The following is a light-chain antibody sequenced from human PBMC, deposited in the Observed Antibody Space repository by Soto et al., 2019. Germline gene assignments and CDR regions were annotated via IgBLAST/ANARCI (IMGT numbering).Light chain of an antibody. Sequence: PGERATLSCRASQSVRSSYLAWYQQKPGRAPRLLIYGASNRATGIPDRFSGSGSGTDFTLTISRLEPEDFAVYFCHQYGTSSFTFGQGTKLDIK. CDR2: GAS. CDR3: HQYGTSSFT. J-gene: IGKJ2*01. CDR1: QSVRSSY. V-gene: IGKV3-20*01.